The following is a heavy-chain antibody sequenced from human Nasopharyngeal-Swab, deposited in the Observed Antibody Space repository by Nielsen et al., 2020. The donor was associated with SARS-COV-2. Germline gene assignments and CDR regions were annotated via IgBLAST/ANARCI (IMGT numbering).Heavy chain of an antibody. J-gene: IGHJ4*02. D-gene: IGHD3-16*02. Sequence: ASVKVSCKASGYTFTSYGISWVRQAPGQGLEWMGWISAYNGNTDYAQKLQGRVTMTTDTSTSTAYMELRSLRSDDTAVYYCARDLMITFGGLIAHFGYWGQGTLVTVSS. CDR2: ISAYNGNT. V-gene: IGHV1-18*04. CDR3: ARDLMITFGGLIAHFGY. CDR1: GYTFTSYG.